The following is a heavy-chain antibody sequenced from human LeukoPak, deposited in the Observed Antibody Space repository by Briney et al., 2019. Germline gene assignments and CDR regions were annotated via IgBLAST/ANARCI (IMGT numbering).Heavy chain of an antibody. D-gene: IGHD3/OR15-3a*01. CDR2: IWYDGSNK. Sequence: QTGGSLRLSCAASGFTFSSYGMHWVRRAPGKGLEWVAVIWYDGSNKYYADSVKGRFTISRDNSKNTLYLQMNSLRAEDTAVYYCARARPWTSYYYYGMDVWGQGTTVTVSS. V-gene: IGHV3-33*01. CDR3: ARARPWTSYYYYGMDV. J-gene: IGHJ6*02. CDR1: GFTFSSYG.